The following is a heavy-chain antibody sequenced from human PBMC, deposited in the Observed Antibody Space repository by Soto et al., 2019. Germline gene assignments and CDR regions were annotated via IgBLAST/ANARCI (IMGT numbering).Heavy chain of an antibody. D-gene: IGHD2-8*01. CDR1: EFTFSNYA. Sequence: GVSLSLSCVASEFTFSNYAMSWVRQAPGKGLEWVAAISGNDGSTYYAESVKRRFSISRDNSKNTLDLQMNSLRAEDKAVYYCATDLSKRCLSVFDYCGQGIRVTVSS. J-gene: IGHJ4*02. V-gene: IGHV3-23*01. CDR2: ISGNDGST. CDR3: ATDLSKRCLSVFDY.